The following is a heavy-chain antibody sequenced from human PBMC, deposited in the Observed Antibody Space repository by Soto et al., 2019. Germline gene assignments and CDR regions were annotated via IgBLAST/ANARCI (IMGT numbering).Heavy chain of an antibody. D-gene: IGHD3-9*01. CDR1: GFTFSLSA. CDR3: ANGPEYDILTGCDY. Sequence: EVQLLESGGGFVQPGDSLRLTCAASGFTFSLSAMSWVRQAPGRGLDWVSSLSGGGSTTDYADSVKGRFTISRDNSKNTVHLQMNSLRAEDTAVYYCANGPEYDILTGCDYFGQGALVTVSS. CDR2: LSGGGSTT. V-gene: IGHV3-23*01. J-gene: IGHJ4*02.